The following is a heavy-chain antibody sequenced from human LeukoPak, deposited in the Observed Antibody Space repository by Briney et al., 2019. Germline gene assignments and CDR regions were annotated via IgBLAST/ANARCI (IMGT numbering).Heavy chain of an antibody. CDR2: IYYSGST. Sequence: SETLSLTSTVSGXSISSYYGNWIRQPPGKGLEWIGYIYYSGSTNYNPSLKSRVTISVDTSKNQFSLKLSSVTAADTAVYYCAGRLWRRDGYNLSAFDIWGQGTMVTVSS. V-gene: IGHV4-59*01. CDR1: GXSISSYY. J-gene: IGHJ3*02. CDR3: AGRLWRRDGYNLSAFDI. D-gene: IGHD5-24*01.